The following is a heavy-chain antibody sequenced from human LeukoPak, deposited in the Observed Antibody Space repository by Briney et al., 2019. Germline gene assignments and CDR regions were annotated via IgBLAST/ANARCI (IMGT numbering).Heavy chain of an antibody. Sequence: SETLSLTCTVSRVSISSSSYYWGWIRQPPGKGLEWIGSMYYSGSSYYNPSLKSRVTISVDTSKNQFSLKLSSVTAADTAVYYCARDWTPAGFDYWGQGTLVTVSS. J-gene: IGHJ4*02. CDR1: RVSISSSSYY. CDR2: MYYSGSS. D-gene: IGHD3/OR15-3a*01. V-gene: IGHV4-39*07. CDR3: ARDWTPAGFDY.